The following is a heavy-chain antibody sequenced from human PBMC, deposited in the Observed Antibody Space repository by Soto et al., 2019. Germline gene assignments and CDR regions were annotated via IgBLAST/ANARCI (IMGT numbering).Heavy chain of an antibody. Sequence: SETLSLTCTVSGGFIWGWIRQSPDKGLEWIGYIYNSGRYNYNPSLESRLTISIDTSKDQFSLRLASVTAADTAVYYCARTLPNRQLFDSWSQGTLVTVSS. CDR1: GGFI. CDR2: IYNSGRY. J-gene: IGHJ4*02. D-gene: IGHD1-1*01. V-gene: IGHV4-59*01. CDR3: ARTLPNRQLFDS.